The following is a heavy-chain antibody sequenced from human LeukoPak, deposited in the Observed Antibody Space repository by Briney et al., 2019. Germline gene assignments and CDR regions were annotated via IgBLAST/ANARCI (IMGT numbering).Heavy chain of an antibody. D-gene: IGHD6-13*01. V-gene: IGHV3-7*03. CDR3: AREGEQQLGWFDP. CDR2: IKQDGSEK. CDR1: GSTFSSYW. J-gene: IGHJ5*02. Sequence: PGGSLRLSCAASGSTFSSYWMSWVRQAPGKGLEWVANIKQDGSEKYYVDSVKGRFTISRDNAKNSLYLQMNSLRAEDTAVYYCAREGEQQLGWFDPWGQGTLVTVSS.